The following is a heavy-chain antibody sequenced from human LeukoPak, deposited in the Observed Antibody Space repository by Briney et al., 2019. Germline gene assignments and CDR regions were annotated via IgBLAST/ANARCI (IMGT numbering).Heavy chain of an antibody. CDR1: GFTFSSYD. CDR2: IGTAGDT. Sequence: GGSLRLFCAASGFTFSSYDMHWVRQATGKGLEWVSAIGTAGDTYYPGSVKGRFTISRENAKNSLYLQMNSLRAGDTAVYYCASASSHRIAAGGDYWGQGTLVTVSS. V-gene: IGHV3-13*01. CDR3: ASASSHRIAAGGDY. D-gene: IGHD6-13*01. J-gene: IGHJ4*02.